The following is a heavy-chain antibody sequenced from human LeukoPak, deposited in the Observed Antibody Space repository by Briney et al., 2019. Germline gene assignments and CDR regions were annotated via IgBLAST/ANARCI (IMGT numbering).Heavy chain of an antibody. V-gene: IGHV3-21*01. CDR3: VTDGADYYDSTGYPIYFDY. CDR1: GFTFSSYS. J-gene: IGHJ4*02. CDR2: ISSSSSYI. D-gene: IGHD3-22*01. Sequence: GGSLRLSCAASGFTFSSYSMNWVRQAPGKGLEWVSCISSSSSYIHYADSVKGRFTISRDNAENSLYLQMNSLRAEDTAVYYCVTDGADYYDSTGYPIYFDYWGQGTLVTVSS.